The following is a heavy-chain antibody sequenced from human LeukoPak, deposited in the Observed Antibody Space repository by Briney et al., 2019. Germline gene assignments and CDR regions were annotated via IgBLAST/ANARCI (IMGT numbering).Heavy chain of an antibody. Sequence: SETLSLTCTVSGGSISSSSYYWGWIRQPPGKGLEWIGSIYYSGSTYYNPSLKSRVTISVDTSKNQFSLKLSSVTAADTAVYYCARDMSAAHNWFDPWGQGTLVTVSS. CDR3: ARDMSAAHNWFDP. V-gene: IGHV4-39*07. CDR2: IYYSGST. D-gene: IGHD6-13*01. J-gene: IGHJ5*02. CDR1: GGSISSSSYY.